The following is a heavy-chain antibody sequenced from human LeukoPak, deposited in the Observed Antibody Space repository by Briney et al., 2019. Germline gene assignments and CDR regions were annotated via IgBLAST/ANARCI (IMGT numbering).Heavy chain of an antibody. Sequence: PGGSLRLSCAASGFTFSSFSMSWVRQAPGEGLEWVSVITGSGGGTYYADSVKGRFTISRDNSKNTLFLQISSLRAEDTAVFYCAKRSAFYFDSWGQGTLVTVSS. V-gene: IGHV3-23*01. D-gene: IGHD3-3*01. J-gene: IGHJ4*02. CDR1: GFTFSSFS. CDR3: AKRSAFYFDS. CDR2: ITGSGGGT.